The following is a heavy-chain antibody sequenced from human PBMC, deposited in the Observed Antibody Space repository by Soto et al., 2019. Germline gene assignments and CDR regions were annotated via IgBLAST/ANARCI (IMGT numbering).Heavy chain of an antibody. CDR2: VYHSGTT. CDR1: GYSINSDFY. CDR3: ARGYSTGVRYFTY. D-gene: IGHD5-12*01. V-gene: IGHV4-38-2*01. Sequence: PSETLSPTCAVSGYSINSDFYWGWIRQPPGKGLEWVGSVYHSGTTYYNPSLKSRLAISVDTSNNHFSLKLSSVTAADTAVYYCARGYSTGVRYFTYWGQGTLVTVSS. J-gene: IGHJ4*02.